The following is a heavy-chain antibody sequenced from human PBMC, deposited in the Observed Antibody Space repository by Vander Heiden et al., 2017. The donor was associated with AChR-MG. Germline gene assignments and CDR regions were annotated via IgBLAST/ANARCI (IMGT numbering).Heavy chain of an antibody. V-gene: IGHV3-73*01. CDR2: IRSKANSYAT. J-gene: IGHJ3*02. CDR1: DFTFSDSA. D-gene: IGHD3-10*01. CDR3: TFHRGDGYKSDAFDI. Sequence: EVELVESGGGLVQPGGSRKLSCAASDFTFSDSAMHWVRQASGKGLEWVGHIRSKANSYATGYVASVKGRFTISRDDSRNTAYLQMNSLKTEDTAVYYCTFHRGDGYKSDAFDIWGQGTMVTVSS.